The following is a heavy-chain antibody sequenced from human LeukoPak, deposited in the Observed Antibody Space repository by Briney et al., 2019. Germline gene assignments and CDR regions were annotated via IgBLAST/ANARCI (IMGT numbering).Heavy chain of an antibody. Sequence: ASVTVSCKASGYTFTSYDINWVRQATGQGLEWMGWMNPNSGNTGYAQKLQGRVTMTTDTSTSTAYMELRSLRSDDTAVYYCARDFYGSGSSIDYWGQGTLVTVSS. CDR2: MNPNSGNT. CDR3: ARDFYGSGSSIDY. D-gene: IGHD3-10*01. V-gene: IGHV1-8*01. J-gene: IGHJ4*02. CDR1: GYTFTSYD.